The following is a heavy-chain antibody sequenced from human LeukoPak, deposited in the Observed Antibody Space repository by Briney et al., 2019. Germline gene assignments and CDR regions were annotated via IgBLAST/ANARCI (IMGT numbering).Heavy chain of an antibody. Sequence: GGSLRLSCAASGFTFSSYAMSWVRQAPGKGLEWVSSISSSSSYIYYADSVKGRFTISRDNAKNSLYLQMNSLRAEDTAVYYCARDLGGVGYWGQGTLVTVSS. CDR1: GFTFSSYA. D-gene: IGHD2-15*01. CDR2: ISSSSSYI. J-gene: IGHJ4*02. CDR3: ARDLGGVGY. V-gene: IGHV3-21*01.